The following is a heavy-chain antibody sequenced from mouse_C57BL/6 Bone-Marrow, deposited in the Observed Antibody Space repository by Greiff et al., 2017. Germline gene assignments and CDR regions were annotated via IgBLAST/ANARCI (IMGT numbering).Heavy chain of an antibody. CDR3: TRHYYGSSGYFDV. D-gene: IGHD1-1*01. CDR1: GFTFSSYA. J-gene: IGHJ1*03. V-gene: IGHV5-9-1*02. Sequence: EVNVVESGEGLVKPGGSLKLSCAASGFTFSSYAMSWVRQTPEKRLEWVAYISSGGDYIYYADTVKGRFTISRDNARNTLYLQMSSLKSEDTAMYYCTRHYYGSSGYFDVWGTGTTVTVSS. CDR2: ISSGGDYI.